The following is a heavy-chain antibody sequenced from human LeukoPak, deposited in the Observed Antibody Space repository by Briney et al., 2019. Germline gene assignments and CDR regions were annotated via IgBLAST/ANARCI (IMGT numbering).Heavy chain of an antibody. J-gene: IGHJ4*01. CDR3: AKDQGSGHGAYTWGTFDY. Sequence: GGSLRLSCAASGLTFSSHWMHWVRQAPGKGLVWVSRITNDGSSTTYADSVKGRFTISRDNSGNTLFLQMNSLRVEDTAVYYCAKDQGSGHGAYTWGTFDYWGPETLVTVFS. CDR2: ITNDGSST. CDR1: GLTFSSHW. V-gene: IGHV3-74*01. D-gene: IGHD3-16*01.